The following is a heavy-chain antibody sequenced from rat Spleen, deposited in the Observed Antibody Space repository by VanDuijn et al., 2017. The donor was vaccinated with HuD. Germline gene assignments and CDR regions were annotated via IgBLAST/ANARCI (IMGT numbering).Heavy chain of an antibody. V-gene: IGHV5-20*01. CDR1: GFTFSDYY. CDR3: VKGRVFFDY. Sequence: EVQLVESGGGLVQPGRSLKLSCAASGFTFSDYYMAWVRQAPTKGLEWVASISYDGGSTYYRDSVKGRFTISRDKTKSTLSLQMDSLRSEDTATYYCVKGRVFFDYWGQGVMVTVSS. J-gene: IGHJ2*01. CDR2: ISYDGGST.